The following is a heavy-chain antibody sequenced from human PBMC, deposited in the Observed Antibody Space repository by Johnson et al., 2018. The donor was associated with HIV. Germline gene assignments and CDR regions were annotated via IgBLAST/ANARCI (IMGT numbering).Heavy chain of an antibody. Sequence: VQLVESGGGLVQPGGSLRLSCAASGFIFSSYWMSWVRQAPGKGLEWVANIKQDGSEKYYVDSVKGRFTISRDNAKNSLYLQMNSLRAEDTAVYYCAKSGLFVLVVYAPDVFDIWGQGTMVTVSS. J-gene: IGHJ3*02. CDR3: AKSGLFVLVVYAPDVFDI. V-gene: IGHV3-7*01. CDR1: GFIFSSYW. D-gene: IGHD2-8*02. CDR2: IKQDGSEK.